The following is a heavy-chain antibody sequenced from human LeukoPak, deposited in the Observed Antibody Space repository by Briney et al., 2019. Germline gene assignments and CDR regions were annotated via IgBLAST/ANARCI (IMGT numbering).Heavy chain of an antibody. CDR1: GGSISSYY. CDR3: ARVQGSGWTRRYYYYMDV. V-gene: IGHV4-59*01. J-gene: IGHJ6*03. Sequence: PSETLSLTCTVSGGSISSYYWSWIRQPPGKGLEWIGYIYYSGSTNYNPSLKSRVTISVDTSKNQFSLKLSSVTAADTAVYYCARVQGSGWTRRYYYYMDVWGEGTTVTISS. D-gene: IGHD6-19*01. CDR2: IYYSGST.